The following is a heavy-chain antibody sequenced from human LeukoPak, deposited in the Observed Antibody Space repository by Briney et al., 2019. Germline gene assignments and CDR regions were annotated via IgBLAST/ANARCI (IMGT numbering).Heavy chain of an antibody. V-gene: IGHV3-23*01. CDR2: ISGSGGIT. J-gene: IGHJ4*02. Sequence: GGSLRLSCAASGFIFSSYGMSWVRQAPGKGVEWVAAISGSGGITYYADSVKGRFTISRDNSKNTLYLQMNSLRAEDTAIYYCAKNHTDGYLDYWGQGTLVTVSS. CDR3: AKNHTDGYLDY. CDR1: GFIFSSYG. D-gene: IGHD5-24*01.